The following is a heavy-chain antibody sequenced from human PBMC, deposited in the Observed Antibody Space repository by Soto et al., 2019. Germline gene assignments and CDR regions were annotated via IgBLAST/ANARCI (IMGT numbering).Heavy chain of an antibody. CDR1: GGSFSGYY. V-gene: IGHV4-34*01. Sequence: PSETLSLTCAVYGGSFSGYYWSWIRQPPGKGLEWIGEINHSGSTNYNPSLKSRVTISVDTSKNQFSLKLSSVTAADTAVYYCARGTKGYCSSTSCYVYYYGMDVWGQGTTVTVSS. D-gene: IGHD2-2*01. J-gene: IGHJ6*02. CDR2: INHSGST. CDR3: ARGTKGYCSSTSCYVYYYGMDV.